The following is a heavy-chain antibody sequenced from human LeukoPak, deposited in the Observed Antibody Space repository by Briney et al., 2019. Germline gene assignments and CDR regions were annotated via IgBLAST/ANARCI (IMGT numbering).Heavy chain of an antibody. V-gene: IGHV3-48*02. D-gene: IGHD2-21*01. Sequence: GGSLRLSCAASGFTFSGYAMNWVRQAPGKGLEWVSHIYISSSSNIISYADSVKGRFTISRDNAQNSLYLQMNGLRDEDTAVYYCVRDRAYSFAYWGQGILVTVSS. CDR1: GFTFSGYA. CDR2: ISSSSNII. CDR3: VRDRAYSFAY. J-gene: IGHJ4*02.